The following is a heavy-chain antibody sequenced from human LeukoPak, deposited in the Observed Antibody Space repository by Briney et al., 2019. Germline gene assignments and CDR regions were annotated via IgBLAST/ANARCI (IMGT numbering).Heavy chain of an antibody. CDR2: INHSGST. J-gene: IGHJ5*02. D-gene: IGHD3-16*01. CDR3: ARGPRNISLGELPDP. CDR1: GGSFSGYY. Sequence: PSETLSLTCAVYGGSFSGYYWSWIRQPPGKGLEWIGEINHSGSTNYNPSLKSRVTISVDTSKNQFSLKLSSVTAADTAVYYCARGPRNISLGELPDPWGQGTLVTVSS. V-gene: IGHV4-34*01.